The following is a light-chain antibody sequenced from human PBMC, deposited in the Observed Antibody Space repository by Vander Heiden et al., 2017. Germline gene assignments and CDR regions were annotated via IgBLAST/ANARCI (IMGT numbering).Light chain of an antibody. V-gene: IGLV2-23*02. J-gene: IGLJ3*02. Sequence: QSALTQPASVSGSPGQSITISCTGTSSDVGTYNLVSWYQQHPGNAPKRMMYEVSKRPSGVSNRFSASKSGNTASPTTSGLQAEDEADDYCCSYASSSTGVFGGGTKMTVL. CDR2: EVS. CDR1: SSDVGTYNL. CDR3: CSYASSSTGV.